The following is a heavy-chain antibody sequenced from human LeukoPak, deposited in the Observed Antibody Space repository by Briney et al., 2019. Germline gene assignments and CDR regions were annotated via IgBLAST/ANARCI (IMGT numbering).Heavy chain of an antibody. D-gene: IGHD3-16*01. Sequence: ASVKVSCKASGYTFIGYYMHWVRQAPGQGFEWMGWINPNTGDTNYAQNFQGRVTMTRDTSISAAYVELSRLRSDDAAVYYCARFTFGGVIGEFDYWGQGTLVTVSS. CDR2: INPNTGDT. V-gene: IGHV1-2*02. CDR1: GYTFIGYY. J-gene: IGHJ4*02. CDR3: ARFTFGGVIGEFDY.